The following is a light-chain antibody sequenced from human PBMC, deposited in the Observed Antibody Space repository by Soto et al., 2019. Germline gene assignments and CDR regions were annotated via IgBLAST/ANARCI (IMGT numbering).Light chain of an antibody. CDR2: GAS. V-gene: IGKV3-11*01. CDR3: QQYTNWPPIT. J-gene: IGKJ5*01. Sequence: EIVLTQSPATLSLSPGERATVSCRSSQSVSNYLAWYQQNPGQAPRLLIYGASNRATGIPDRFSGSGSGADFTLTIRNLQSEDFAVYYCQQYTNWPPITCGQGTRREIK. CDR1: QSVSNY.